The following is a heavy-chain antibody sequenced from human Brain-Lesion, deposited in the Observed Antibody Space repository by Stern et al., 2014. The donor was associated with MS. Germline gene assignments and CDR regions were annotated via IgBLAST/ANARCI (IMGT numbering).Heavy chain of an antibody. D-gene: IGHD1-1*01. V-gene: IGHV3-7*01. CDR1: GFTFNDHW. Sequence: VQLVQSGGGLVQPGGSLRLSGAVSGFTFNDHWMSWVRQAPGKGLEWVATTKQDGSETFYVDSVKGRFTISRDNAKNSLYLQLNSLRVEDTAIYYCARDSDLANWREFYFDYWGQGTLVTVSS. CDR3: ARDSDLANWREFYFDY. J-gene: IGHJ4*02. CDR2: TKQDGSET.